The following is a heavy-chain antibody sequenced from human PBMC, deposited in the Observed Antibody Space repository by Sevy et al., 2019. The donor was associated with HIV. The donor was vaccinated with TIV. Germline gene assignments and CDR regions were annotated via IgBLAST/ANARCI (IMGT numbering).Heavy chain of an antibody. V-gene: IGHV4-59*08. Sequence: SETLSLTCTVSGGSITSLYWNWIRQPPGKGLEWIANIYYNGQINSNPSLKSRVTLSLDTSKNQFSLRLSSVTAADTAMYYCAGENAWGRGYSWGQGTLVTVSS. CDR3: AGENAWGRGYS. J-gene: IGHJ4*02. D-gene: IGHD1-26*01. CDR1: GGSITSLY. CDR2: IYYNGQI.